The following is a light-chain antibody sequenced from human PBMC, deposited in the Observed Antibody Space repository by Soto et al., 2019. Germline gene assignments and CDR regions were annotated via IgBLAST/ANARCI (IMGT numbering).Light chain of an antibody. Sequence: QSVLTQPASVSGSPGQSITISCTGTSSDVGAYNYVSWYQQYPGKAPKLMIYEVNTRPSGVSNRFPGSKSGNTASRAISGLQAGDEAYYYCCSFTSSNTWVFGGGTKVTVL. CDR2: EVN. V-gene: IGLV2-14*01. J-gene: IGLJ3*02. CDR3: CSFTSSNTWV. CDR1: SSDVGAYNY.